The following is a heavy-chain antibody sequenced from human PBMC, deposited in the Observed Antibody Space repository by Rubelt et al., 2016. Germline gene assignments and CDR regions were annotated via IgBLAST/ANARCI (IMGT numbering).Heavy chain of an antibody. J-gene: IGHJ6*02. V-gene: IGHV1-18*01. CDR3: ARVSRRQNYYYGMDV. CDR2: ISAYNGNT. Sequence: QGLEWMGWISAYNGNTNYAQELQGRVTMTTDTSTSTAYMELRSLRSDDTAVYYCARVSRRQNYYYGMDVWGQGTTVTVSS.